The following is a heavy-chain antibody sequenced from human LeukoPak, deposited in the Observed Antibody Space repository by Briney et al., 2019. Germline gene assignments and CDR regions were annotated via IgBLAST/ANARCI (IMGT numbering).Heavy chain of an antibody. CDR3: ARIHCQEHRLDQSDY. CDR2: IYWDDDK. D-gene: IGHD1/OR15-1a*01. J-gene: IGHJ4*02. V-gene: IGHV2-5*02. CDR1: GFSLSTSGVA. Sequence: SGPTLVKPTQTLTLTCTFSGFSLSTSGVAVGWIRQPPGKALEWLALIYWDDDKRYSPSLKSRLTVTKDTSKNQVVLTLTNMDPVDTATYYCARIHCQEHRLDQSDYWGQGTLVTVSS.